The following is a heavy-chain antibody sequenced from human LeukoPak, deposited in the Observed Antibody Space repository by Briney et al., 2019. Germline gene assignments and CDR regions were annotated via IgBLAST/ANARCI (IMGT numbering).Heavy chain of an antibody. D-gene: IGHD3-22*01. CDR2: INHSGST. J-gene: IGHJ6*03. CDR1: GDSISSSNW. V-gene: IGHV4-4*02. Sequence: SETLSLTCAVSGDSISSSNWWNWVRQPPGKGLEWIGEINHSGSTNYNPSLKSRVTISVDTSKNQFSLKLSSVTAADTAVYYCARVSYYYDSSGYYPTYWYYYYMDVWGKGTTVTISS. CDR3: ARVSYYYDSSGYYPTYWYYYYMDV.